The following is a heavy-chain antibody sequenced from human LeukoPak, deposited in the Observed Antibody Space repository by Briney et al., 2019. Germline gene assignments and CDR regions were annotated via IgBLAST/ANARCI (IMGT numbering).Heavy chain of an antibody. Sequence: GGSLRLSCAASGFTFSSYGMHWVRQAPGKGLEWVAFVRSDGSNKYYADSVKGRFTISRDNSKNTLFLQMNSLRAEDTAVFYCAKDGGYSSGWYGDAFAIWGQGTMVTVSS. D-gene: IGHD6-19*01. J-gene: IGHJ3*02. CDR1: GFTFSSYG. CDR2: VRSDGSNK. V-gene: IGHV3-30*02. CDR3: AKDGGYSSGWYGDAFAI.